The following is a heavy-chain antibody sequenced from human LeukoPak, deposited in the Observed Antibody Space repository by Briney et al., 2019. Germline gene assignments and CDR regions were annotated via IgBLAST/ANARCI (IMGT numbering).Heavy chain of an antibody. D-gene: IGHD1-26*01. CDR2: IYYSGST. Sequence: EASETLSLTCTISGGSISSSSYYWGWIRQPPGKGLEWIGSIYYSGSTHHNPSLKSRVTISVDTSKNQFSLKLSSVTAADTAVYYCARGRARRMWELWEPRNWFDPWGQGTLVTVSS. CDR3: ARGRARRMWELWEPRNWFDP. J-gene: IGHJ5*02. CDR1: GGSISSSSYY. V-gene: IGHV4-39*01.